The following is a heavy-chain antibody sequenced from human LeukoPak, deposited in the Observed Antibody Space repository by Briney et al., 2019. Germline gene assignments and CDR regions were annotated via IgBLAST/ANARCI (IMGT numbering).Heavy chain of an antibody. CDR2: ISSSSSTI. V-gene: IGHV3-48*01. Sequence: GGSLRLSCAASGFTFSSYSMNWVRQAPGKGLEWVSYISSSSSTIYYADSVEGRFTISRDNAKNSLYLQMNSLRAEDTAVYYCASNGEYFWSGPDYWGQGTLVTVSS. CDR3: ASNGEYFWSGPDY. CDR1: GFTFSSYS. D-gene: IGHD3-3*01. J-gene: IGHJ4*02.